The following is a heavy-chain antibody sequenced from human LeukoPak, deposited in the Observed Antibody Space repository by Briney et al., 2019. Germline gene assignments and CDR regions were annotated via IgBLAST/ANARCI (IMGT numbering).Heavy chain of an antibody. D-gene: IGHD3-16*01. V-gene: IGHV4-59*11. Sequence: PSETLSLTCTVSGGSISFHYWSWIRQPPGKGLEWIGYIHLSGSTYYDPSLMSRVTISGETSKNQFSLRLNSVTAADTAVYYCARGGVWYFDLWGRGTLVTVSS. CDR2: IHLSGST. CDR3: ARGGVWYFDL. J-gene: IGHJ2*01. CDR1: GGSISFHY.